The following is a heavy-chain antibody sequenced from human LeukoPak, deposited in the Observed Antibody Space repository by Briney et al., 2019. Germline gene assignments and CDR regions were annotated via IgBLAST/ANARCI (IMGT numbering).Heavy chain of an antibody. V-gene: IGHV3-7*05. CDR1: VFTFSIYC. J-gene: IGHJ6*02. D-gene: IGHD6-6*01. Sequence: GGSLRLSCAASVFTFSIYCMSCVRHAPAKGLEGVANRKQDGSEKVYMDSVKGRCPISRDNAKHSLFLKMDALRAEDTAVYYCARDPYSSTWCYGMDVWGQGTMVTVSS. CDR3: ARDPYSSTWCYGMDV. CDR2: RKQDGSEK.